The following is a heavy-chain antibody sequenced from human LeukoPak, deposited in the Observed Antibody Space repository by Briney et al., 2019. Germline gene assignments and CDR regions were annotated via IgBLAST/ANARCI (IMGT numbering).Heavy chain of an antibody. Sequence: RAGGSLRLSCAASGFTFSTYGMHWVRQAPGKGLEWVALIWYDGSNKYYADSVKGRFTISRDNSKNTLRLQMDSLRAEDTAVYYCARDLYYYYDMDVWGQGTTVTVSS. CDR1: GFTFSTYG. J-gene: IGHJ6*02. CDR2: IWYDGSNK. CDR3: ARDLYYYYDMDV. V-gene: IGHV3-33*01.